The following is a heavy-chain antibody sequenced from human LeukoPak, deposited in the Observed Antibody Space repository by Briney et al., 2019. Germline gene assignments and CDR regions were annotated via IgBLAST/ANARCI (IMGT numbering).Heavy chain of an antibody. Sequence: PSETLSLTCTVSGGSISSGGYSWSWIRQPPGKGLEWIGYIYHSGSTYYNPSLKSRVTISVDRSKNQFSLKLSSVTAADTAVYYRARDEPPGIAAAWGQGTLVTVSS. CDR2: IYHSGST. D-gene: IGHD6-13*01. J-gene: IGHJ4*02. CDR3: ARDEPPGIAAA. V-gene: IGHV4-30-2*01. CDR1: GGSISSGGYS.